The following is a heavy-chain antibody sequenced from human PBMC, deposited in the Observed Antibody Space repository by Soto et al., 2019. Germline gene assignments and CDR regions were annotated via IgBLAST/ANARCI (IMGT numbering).Heavy chain of an antibody. D-gene: IGHD4-17*01. V-gene: IGHV3-23*01. J-gene: IGHJ5*02. CDR3: AKVLLGDYGGKSPNWFDP. Sequence: GESLTLSCAASGFTFSSYAMSWVRQAPGKGLEWVSAISGSGGSTYYADSVKGRFTISRDNSKNTLYLQMNSLRAEDTAVYYCAKVLLGDYGGKSPNWFDPWGQGTLVTVSS. CDR2: ISGSGGST. CDR1: GFTFSSYA.